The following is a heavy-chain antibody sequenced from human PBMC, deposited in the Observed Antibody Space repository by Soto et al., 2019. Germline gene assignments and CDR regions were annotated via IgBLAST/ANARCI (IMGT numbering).Heavy chain of an antibody. Sequence: SKNLSLTCAVSGYSISSGYYWGWIRQPPGKGLEWIGSIYHSGSTYYNPSLQSRVTISVDTSKNQFSLKLSSVTAADTAVYYCARYRSIAVSGTGCWDYWGQGTLVTGSS. CDR3: ARYRSIAVSGTGCWDY. V-gene: IGHV4-38-2*01. CDR1: GYSISSGYY. CDR2: IYHSGST. D-gene: IGHD6-19*01. J-gene: IGHJ4*02.